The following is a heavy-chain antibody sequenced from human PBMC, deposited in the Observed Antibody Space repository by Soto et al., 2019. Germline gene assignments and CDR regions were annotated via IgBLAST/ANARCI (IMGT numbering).Heavy chain of an antibody. CDR3: AKVSGAAARLPYYFDY. J-gene: IGHJ4*02. V-gene: IGHV3-23*01. Sequence: EVQLLESGGGLVQPGGSLRLSCAASGFTFSSYAMSWVRQAPGKGLEGVSAISGSGGSTYYADSVKGRFTISRDNSKNTLYLQMNSLRAEDTAVYYCAKVSGAAARLPYYFDYWGQGTLVTVSS. CDR1: GFTFSSYA. CDR2: ISGSGGST. D-gene: IGHD6-6*01.